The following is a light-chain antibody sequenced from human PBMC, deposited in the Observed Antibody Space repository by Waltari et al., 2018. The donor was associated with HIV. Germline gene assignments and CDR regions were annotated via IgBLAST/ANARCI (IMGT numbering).Light chain of an antibody. CDR2: QDH. CDR1: AFPSRY. CDR3: QTTDTNGVVV. V-gene: IGLV3-25*03. Sequence: SSALTQTPSVSVSPGQTATITCSGEAFPSRYAHWYHQRAGQAPFLGIYQDHKRPSGIPVRFSGSSSGPVLTLTISGVQTEDEGDYYCQTTDTNGVVVFGGGTKVTVL. J-gene: IGLJ2*01.